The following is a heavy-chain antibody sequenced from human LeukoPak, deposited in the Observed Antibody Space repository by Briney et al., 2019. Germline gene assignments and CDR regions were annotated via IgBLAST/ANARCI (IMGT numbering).Heavy chain of an antibody. CDR2: INHSGST. D-gene: IGHD2-2*01. CDR3: ARGGCSSTSCPTPYYYYGMDV. V-gene: IGHV4-34*01. Sequence: PSETLSLICAVSGGSFSGYYWSWIRQPPGKGLEWVGEINHSGSTNYNPSLKSRVTISVDTSKNQFSLKLSSVTAADTAVYYCARGGCSSTSCPTPYYYYGMDVWGQGATVTVSS. J-gene: IGHJ6*02. CDR1: GGSFSGYY.